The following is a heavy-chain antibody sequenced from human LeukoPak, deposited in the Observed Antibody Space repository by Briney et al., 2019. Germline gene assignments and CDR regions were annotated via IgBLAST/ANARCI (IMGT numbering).Heavy chain of an antibody. CDR3: ARKSCTSTSCLHP. D-gene: IGHD2-2*01. CDR2: MNPNTGKS. Sequence: ASVKVSCKASGYTFANYDINWMRQAAGQGLEWMAWMNPNTGKSGFAQRFQGRITMTRDTSIDTAYMELSSLGAEDTAVYYCARKSCTSTSCLHPWGQGTLVTVSS. J-gene: IGHJ5*02. CDR1: GYTFANYD. V-gene: IGHV1-8*01.